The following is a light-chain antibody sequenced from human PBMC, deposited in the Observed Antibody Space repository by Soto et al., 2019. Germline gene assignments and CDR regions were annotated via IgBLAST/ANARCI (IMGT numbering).Light chain of an antibody. V-gene: IGLV1-40*01. Sequence: QSVLTQPPSVSGAPGQRVTISCTGSSSNIGAGYDVHWHQLLPGTAPQFLISGNNNRPSGVPDRFSASKSGTSASLAITGLQAEDEADYYCQSFDSSLSGYVFGTGTKLTVL. CDR2: GNN. CDR3: QSFDSSLSGYV. J-gene: IGLJ1*01. CDR1: SSNIGAGYD.